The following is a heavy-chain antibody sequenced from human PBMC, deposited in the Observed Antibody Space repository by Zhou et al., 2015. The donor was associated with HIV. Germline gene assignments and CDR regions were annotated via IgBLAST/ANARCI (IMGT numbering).Heavy chain of an antibody. D-gene: IGHD2-2*01. CDR2: IIPLSGAT. CDR1: GGTFSSYA. V-gene: IGHV1-69*01. Sequence: QVQLVQSGAEVKKPGSSVKVSCKASGGTFSSYAIGWVRQAPGQGLEWMGGIIPLSGATSYAHKFQDRLTITADESTSTAYMELTGLRSDDTAVYFCARDRDLGHCSSVSCPFDPWGQGTLVTVSS. CDR3: ARDRDLGHCSSVSCPFDP. J-gene: IGHJ5*02.